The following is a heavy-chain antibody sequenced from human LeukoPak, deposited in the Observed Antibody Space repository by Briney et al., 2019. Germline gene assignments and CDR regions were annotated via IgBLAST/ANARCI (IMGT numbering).Heavy chain of an antibody. D-gene: IGHD5-24*01. CDR3: ARVRDGYNLAFDY. CDR2: IYSGGST. Sequence: GGSLRLCCAASGFTVSSNYMSWVRQAPGKGLEWVSVIYSGGSTYYADSVKGRFTISRDNSKNTLYLQMNSLRAEDTAVYYCARVRDGYNLAFDYWGQGTLVTVSS. V-gene: IGHV3-53*01. CDR1: GFTVSSNY. J-gene: IGHJ4*02.